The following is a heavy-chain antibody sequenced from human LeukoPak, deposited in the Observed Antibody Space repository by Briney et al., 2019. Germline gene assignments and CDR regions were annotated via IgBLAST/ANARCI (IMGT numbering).Heavy chain of an antibody. CDR3: ASGALRWGGDY. J-gene: IGHJ4*02. CDR2: IYSTGST. Sequence: GGSLRLPCAASGFTFSSNHLSWVRQAPGKGLEWVSVIYSTGSTYYSESVKGRFTISRDNSKNTLYLQMNSLRAEDTAVYYCASGALRWGGDYWGQGTLVTVSS. V-gene: IGHV3-53*01. CDR1: GFTFSSNH. D-gene: IGHD4-23*01.